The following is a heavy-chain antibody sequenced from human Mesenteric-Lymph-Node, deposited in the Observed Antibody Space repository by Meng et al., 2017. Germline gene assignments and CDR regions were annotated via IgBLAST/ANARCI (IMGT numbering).Heavy chain of an antibody. J-gene: IGHJ4*02. CDR2: VVYSGPT. CDR3: ARGGGIAAAGRGHEYYFDY. CDR1: GAPISSSSNY. D-gene: IGHD6-13*01. V-gene: IGHV4-39*01. Sequence: LSELGPSRGSPSYSLLLSCTGSGAPISSSSNYWAWIRQPPGRGLEWLGSVVYSGPTYYTSSLKSRVSISVDTSKNQFSLKLSSVTAADTAVYYCARGGGIAAAGRGHEYYFDYWGQGTLVTVSS.